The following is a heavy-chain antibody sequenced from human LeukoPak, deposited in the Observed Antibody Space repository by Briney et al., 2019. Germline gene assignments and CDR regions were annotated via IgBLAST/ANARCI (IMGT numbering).Heavy chain of an antibody. D-gene: IGHD2-2*02. CDR2: INHSGST. CDR1: GGSFSGYY. J-gene: IGHJ4*02. Sequence: PSETLSLTCAVYGGSFSGYYWSWIRQPPGKGLEWIGEINHSGSTNYNPSLKSRVTISVDTSKNQFSLKLSSVTAADTAVYYCARGRGYCSSTSCYTAWIDYWGQGTLVTVSS. CDR3: ARGRGYCSSTSCYTAWIDY. V-gene: IGHV4-34*01.